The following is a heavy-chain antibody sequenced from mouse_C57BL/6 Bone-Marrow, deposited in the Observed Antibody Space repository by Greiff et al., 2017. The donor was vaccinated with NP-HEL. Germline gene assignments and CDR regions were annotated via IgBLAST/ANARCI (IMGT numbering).Heavy chain of an antibody. J-gene: IGHJ2*01. D-gene: IGHD1-1*01. Sequence: QVHVKQSGAELVRPGASVTLSCKASGYTFTDYEMHWVKQTPVHGLEWIGAIDPETGGTAYNQKFKGKAILTADKSSSTAYMELRSLTSEDSAVYYCTREGFYDGSSAYYFDYWGQGTTLTVSS. CDR2: IDPETGGT. V-gene: IGHV1-15*01. CDR1: GYTFTDYE. CDR3: TREGFYDGSSAYYFDY.